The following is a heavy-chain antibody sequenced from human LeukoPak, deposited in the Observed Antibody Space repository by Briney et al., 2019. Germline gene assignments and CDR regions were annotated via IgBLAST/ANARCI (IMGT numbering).Heavy chain of an antibody. CDR1: GFTFSTSW. CDR2: INQDGSEE. Sequence: GGSLRLSCAASGFTFSTSWMTWVRQAPGKGLEWVANINQDGSEEKYADSVKGRFTIFRDNTRNSVYLQMNRLRAEDTAVYYRARDESDFWSGYTPPWDVWGQGTTVTVSS. D-gene: IGHD3-3*01. CDR3: ARDESDFWSGYTPPWDV. J-gene: IGHJ6*02. V-gene: IGHV3-7*01.